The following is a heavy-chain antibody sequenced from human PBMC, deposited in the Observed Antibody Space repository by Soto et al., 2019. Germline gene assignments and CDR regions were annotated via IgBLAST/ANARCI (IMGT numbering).Heavy chain of an antibody. D-gene: IGHD1-26*01. J-gene: IGHJ6*02. CDR2: IYYSGST. V-gene: IGHV4-39*01. CDR1: GGSISSSSYY. CDR3: AGRGDYYYGMDV. Sequence: PSETLSLTCTVSGGSISSSSYYWGWIRQPPGKGLEWIGSIYYSGSTYYNPSLKSRVTISVDTSKNQFSLKLSSVTAADTAVYYCAGRGDYYYGMDVWGQGTTVTVSS.